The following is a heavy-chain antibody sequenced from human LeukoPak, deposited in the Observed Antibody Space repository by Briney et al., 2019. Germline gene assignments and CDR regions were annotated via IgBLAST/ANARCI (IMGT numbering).Heavy chain of an antibody. CDR3: ARNRGATGYYWVDY. J-gene: IGHJ4*02. CDR1: GFTFRSYG. Sequence: GGSLRLSCAASGFTFRSYGMHWVRQAPGKGLEWVAVISTDGSNKYYADSVKGRFTISRDNSKNTLYLQMSSLRAEDTAIYYCARNRGATGYYWVDYWGQGTLVTVSS. V-gene: IGHV3-30*03. CDR2: ISTDGSNK. D-gene: IGHD3-22*01.